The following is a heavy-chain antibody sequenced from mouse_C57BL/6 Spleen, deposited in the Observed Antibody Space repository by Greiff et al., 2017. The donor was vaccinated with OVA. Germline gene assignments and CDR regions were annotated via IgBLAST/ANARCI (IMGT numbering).Heavy chain of an antibody. D-gene: IGHD4-1*01. CDR2: INPSNGGT. V-gene: IGHV1-53*01. CDR1: GYTFTSYW. CDR3: ARVANWGSYWYFDV. J-gene: IGHJ1*03. Sequence: QVQLQQPGTELVKPGASVKLSCKASGYTFTSYWMHWVKQRPGQGLEWIGNINPSNGGTNYNEKFKSKATLTVDKSSSTAYMQLSCLTSEDSAVYECARVANWGSYWYFDVWGTGTTVTVSS.